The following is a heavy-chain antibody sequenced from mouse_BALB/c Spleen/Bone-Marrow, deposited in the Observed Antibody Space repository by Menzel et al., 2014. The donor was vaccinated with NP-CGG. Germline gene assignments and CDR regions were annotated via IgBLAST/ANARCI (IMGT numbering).Heavy chain of an antibody. CDR2: IRSKANNHAT. V-gene: IGHV6-6*01. Sequence: EVQLQQSGGGLVQPGGSMKLSCAASGFTFSDAWMDWVRQSPGKGLDWVAEIRSKANNHATFYAESVKGRFTISRDDSKSCVYLQMNTLRAEDTGIYYCVRNYGSYLYWGQGTTLTVSS. CDR3: VRNYGSYLY. J-gene: IGHJ2*01. D-gene: IGHD2-1*01. CDR1: GFTFSDAW.